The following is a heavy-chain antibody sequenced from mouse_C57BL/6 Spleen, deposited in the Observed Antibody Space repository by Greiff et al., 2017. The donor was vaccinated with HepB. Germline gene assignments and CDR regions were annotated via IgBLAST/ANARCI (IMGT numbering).Heavy chain of an antibody. D-gene: IGHD1-1*01. CDR3: ARDRTVVAPYLDY. J-gene: IGHJ2*01. CDR2: ISDGGSYT. CDR1: GFTFSSYA. V-gene: IGHV5-4*01. Sequence: EVMLVESGGGLVKPGGSLKLSCAASGFTFSSYAMSWVRQTPEKRLEWVATISDGGSYTYYPDNVKGRFTISRDNAKNNLYLQMSHLKSEDTAMYYCARDRTVVAPYLDYWGPGTTLTVSS.